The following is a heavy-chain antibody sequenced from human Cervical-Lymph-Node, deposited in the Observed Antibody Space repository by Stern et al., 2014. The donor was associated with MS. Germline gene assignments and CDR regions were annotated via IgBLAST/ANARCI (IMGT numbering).Heavy chain of an antibody. J-gene: IGHJ6*02. CDR3: ARDREWYCSSTSCYGYYYYYGMDV. Sequence: VQLVESGGGLVKPGGSLRLSCAASGFTFSSYSMNWVRQAPGKGLEWVSSISSSSSYIYYADSVKGRFTISRENAKNSLYLQMNSLRAEDTAVYYCARDREWYCSSTSCYGYYYYYGMDVWGQGTTVTVSS. V-gene: IGHV3-21*01. CDR1: GFTFSSYS. CDR2: ISSSSSYI. D-gene: IGHD2-2*01.